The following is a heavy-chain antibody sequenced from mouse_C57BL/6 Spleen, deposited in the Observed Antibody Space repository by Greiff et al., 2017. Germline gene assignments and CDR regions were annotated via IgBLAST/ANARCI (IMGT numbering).Heavy chain of an antibody. V-gene: IGHV2-6-1*01. CDR1: GFSLTSYG. J-gene: IGHJ1*03. D-gene: IGHD2-5*01. CDR2: IWSDGST. CDR3: ARHGSVTHWYFDV. Sequence: VMLAESGPGLVAPSQSLSITCTVSGFSLTSYGVHWVRQPPGKGLEWLVVIWSDGSTTYNSALKSRLSISKDNSKSQVFLKMNSLQTDDTAMYFCARHGSVTHWYFDVWGTGTTVTVSS.